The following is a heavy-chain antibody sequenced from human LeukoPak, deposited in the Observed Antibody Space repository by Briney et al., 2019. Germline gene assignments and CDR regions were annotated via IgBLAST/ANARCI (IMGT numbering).Heavy chain of an antibody. Sequence: GGSLRLSCAASGFTFRNYYMIWIHQATGKGLEWLSYISSNGNTIYYADSVRGRFTVSRDNVKNSLFVEMNSLRAEDTALYYCARGSPMIVVAVAHGAFDIWGQGTKVTVSS. V-gene: IGHV3-11*04. J-gene: IGHJ3*02. D-gene: IGHD3-22*01. CDR1: GFTFRNYY. CDR3: ARGSPMIVVAVAHGAFDI. CDR2: ISSNGNTI.